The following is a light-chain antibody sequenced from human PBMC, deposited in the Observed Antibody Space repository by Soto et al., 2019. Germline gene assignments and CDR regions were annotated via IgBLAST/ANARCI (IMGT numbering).Light chain of an antibody. CDR1: QSVAGW. V-gene: IGKV1-5*01. J-gene: IGKJ1*01. Sequence: DIQMTQSPSTLSASVGDTVTITCRASQSVAGWLAWYQQKPGKAPTLLIYDASALPRGVPSRFSGSGSGTEFTLTISSLQPDDFATYYCQQYETYSGTFGQGTKVEI. CDR3: QQYETYSGT. CDR2: DAS.